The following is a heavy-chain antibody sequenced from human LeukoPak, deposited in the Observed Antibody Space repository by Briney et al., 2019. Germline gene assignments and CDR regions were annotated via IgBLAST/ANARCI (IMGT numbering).Heavy chain of an antibody. CDR2: ISSSSSYI. Sequence: GGSLRLSCAASGFTLSSYSMNWVRQAPGKGLEWVSSISSSSSYIYYADSVKGRFTISRDNAKNSLYLQMNSLRAEDTAVYYCARVEADGDYAGLDYWGQGTLVTVSS. D-gene: IGHD4-17*01. CDR1: GFTLSSYS. J-gene: IGHJ4*02. V-gene: IGHV3-21*01. CDR3: ARVEADGDYAGLDY.